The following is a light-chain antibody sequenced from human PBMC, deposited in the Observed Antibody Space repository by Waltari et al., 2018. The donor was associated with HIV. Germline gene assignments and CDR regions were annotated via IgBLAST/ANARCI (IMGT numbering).Light chain of an antibody. V-gene: IGKV3-20*01. CDR1: QTVRTSN. Sequence: VLTQSPDTLPLSPGERAALSCRTSQTVRTSNLAWYQQRPGQAPRLLIYGSSLRATGVPDRFLGSGSGTDFTLTITRLDPEDFAVYYCHQYGSSPLTFGGGTRVEIK. CDR2: GSS. CDR3: HQYGSSPLT. J-gene: IGKJ4*01.